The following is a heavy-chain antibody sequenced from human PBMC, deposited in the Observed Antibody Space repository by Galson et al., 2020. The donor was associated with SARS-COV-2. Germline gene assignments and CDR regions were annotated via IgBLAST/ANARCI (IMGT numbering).Heavy chain of an antibody. J-gene: IGHJ6*03. CDR1: GFTFSSYW. CDR3: ARTKVVPAARYYYYMDV. CDR2: IKQDGSEK. V-gene: IGHV3-7*03. Sequence: GGSLRLSCAASGFTFSSYWMSWVRQAPGKGLEWVANIKQDGSEKYYVDSVKGRFTISRDNAKNSLYLQTNSLRAEDTAVYYCARTKVVPAARYYYYMDVWGKGTTVTVSS. D-gene: IGHD2-2*01.